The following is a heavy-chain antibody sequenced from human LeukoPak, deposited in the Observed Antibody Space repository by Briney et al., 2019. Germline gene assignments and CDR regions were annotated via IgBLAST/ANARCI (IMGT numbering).Heavy chain of an antibody. CDR1: GFTFRSHG. J-gene: IGHJ4*02. Sequence: PGGSLRLSCAASGFTFRSHGMHWVRQAPGKGLEWVAVIWYDGSDKYYADSVKGRFTISRDNSKNTLYLQMNSLRAEDTAVYYCAKRAPYMVATDYWGQGTLVTVSS. V-gene: IGHV3-33*06. CDR2: IWYDGSDK. CDR3: AKRAPYMVATDY. D-gene: IGHD5-12*01.